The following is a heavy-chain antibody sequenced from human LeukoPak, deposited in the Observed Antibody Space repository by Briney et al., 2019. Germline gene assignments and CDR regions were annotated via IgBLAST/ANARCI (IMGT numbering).Heavy chain of an antibody. CDR1: GFTFSSYS. V-gene: IGHV3-21*01. CDR2: ISSSSSYI. Sequence: GGSLRLSCAASGFTFSSYSMNWVRQAPGKGLEWVSSISSSSSYIYYADSVKGRFTISRDNAKNSLYLQMNSLRAEDTAVYYCARTPTPYSSSWSRPGYMDVWGKGTTVTISS. J-gene: IGHJ6*03. CDR3: ARTPTPYSSSWSRPGYMDV. D-gene: IGHD6-13*01.